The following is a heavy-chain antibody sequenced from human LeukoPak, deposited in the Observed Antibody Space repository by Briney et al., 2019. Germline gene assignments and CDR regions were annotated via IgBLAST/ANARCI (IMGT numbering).Heavy chain of an antibody. J-gene: IGHJ6*03. CDR2: ITYDGNHQ. CDR3: ARDMVRGVIFSYYYMDV. Sequence: GGSLRLSCAASGFTFSAYALHWVRQAPGKGLEWVAVITYDGNHQYYADSVKGRFTISRDNAKNSLYLQMNSLRAEDTAVYYCARDMVRGVIFSYYYMDVWGKGTTVTISS. CDR1: GFTFSAYA. V-gene: IGHV3-30*04. D-gene: IGHD3-10*01.